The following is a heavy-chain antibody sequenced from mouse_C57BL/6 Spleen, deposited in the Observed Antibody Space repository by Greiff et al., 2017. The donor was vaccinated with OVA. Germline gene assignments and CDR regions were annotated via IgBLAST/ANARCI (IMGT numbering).Heavy chain of an antibody. J-gene: IGHJ2*01. CDR1: GYAFSSYW. D-gene: IGHD4-1*02. V-gene: IGHV1-80*01. CDR2: IYPGDGDT. Sequence: VMLVESGAELVKPGASVKISCKASGYAFSSYWMNWVKQRPGKGLEWIGQIYPGDGDTNYNGKFKGKATLTADKSSSTAYMQLSSLTSEDSAVYFCARSPSTGTDYWGQGTTLTVSS. CDR3: ARSPSTGTDY.